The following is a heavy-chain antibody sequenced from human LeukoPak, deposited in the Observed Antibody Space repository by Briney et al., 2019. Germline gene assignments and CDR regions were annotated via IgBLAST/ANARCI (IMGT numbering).Heavy chain of an antibody. Sequence: SQTLSLPCAISGDSVFSNSAAWNWIRQSPSRGLEWLGRTYYRSKWCTEHAVSVKSRITINPDTSKNQFSLQLSSVNPEDTAVYYCARLGSGSNYWGEGTLVTVSS. CDR2: TYYRSKWCT. D-gene: IGHD3-10*01. J-gene: IGHJ4*02. CDR1: GDSVFSNSAA. CDR3: ARLGSGSNY. V-gene: IGHV6-1*01.